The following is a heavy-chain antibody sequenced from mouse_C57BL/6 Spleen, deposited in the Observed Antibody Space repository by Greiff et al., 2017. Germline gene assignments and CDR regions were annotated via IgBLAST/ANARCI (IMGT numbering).Heavy chain of an antibody. J-gene: IGHJ4*01. CDR2: INYDGSST. Sequence: EVHLVESEGGLVQPGSSMKLSCTASGFTFSDYYMAWVRQVPEKGLEWVANINYDGSSTYYLDSLESRFIISRDNAKNILYLQMSSLKSEDTATYYCAREAGYYYAMDYWGQGTSVTVSS. V-gene: IGHV5-16*01. CDR3: AREAGYYYAMDY. D-gene: IGHD2-2*01. CDR1: GFTFSDYY.